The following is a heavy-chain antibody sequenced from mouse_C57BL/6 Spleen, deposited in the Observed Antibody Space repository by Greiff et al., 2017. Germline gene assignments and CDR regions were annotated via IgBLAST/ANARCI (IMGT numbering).Heavy chain of an antibody. CDR2: IDPEDGVT. CDR1: GFNIKDYY. V-gene: IGHV14-2*01. CDR3: ARYDYYGSSDGYFDG. J-gene: IGHJ1*03. Sequence: VQLKESGAELVKPGASVKLSCTASGFNIKDYYMHWVKQRTEQGLEWIGRIDPEDGVTKYAPKFQGKANITADTSSNTAYLQLSSLTSEDTAVYYGARYDYYGSSDGYFDGWGTGTTVTVAS. D-gene: IGHD1-1*01.